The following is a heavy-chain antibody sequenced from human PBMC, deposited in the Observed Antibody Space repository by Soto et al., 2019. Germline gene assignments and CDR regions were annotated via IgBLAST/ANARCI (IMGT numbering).Heavy chain of an antibody. D-gene: IGHD4-17*01. CDR1: GGSISSGGYS. CDR3: ARGVTTVTTIDY. J-gene: IGHJ4*02. CDR2: IYHSGST. V-gene: IGHV4-30-2*01. Sequence: QLQLQESGSGLVKPSQTLSLTCAVSGGSISSGGYSWSWIRQPPGKGLEWIGYIYHSGSTYYNPSPKSRVXXXVXXSKNQFTLKRSSVTAADTAVYYCARGVTTVTTIDYWGQGTLVTVSS.